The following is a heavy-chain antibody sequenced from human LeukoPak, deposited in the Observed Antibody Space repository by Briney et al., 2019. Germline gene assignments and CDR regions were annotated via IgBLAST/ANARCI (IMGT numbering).Heavy chain of an antibody. D-gene: IGHD2-8*01. CDR2: MNSRGGT. CDR1: GGSIRSYH. CDR3: ARTTSNGSADY. J-gene: IGHJ4*02. V-gene: IGHV4-59*08. Sequence: SETLSLTCTVSGGSIRSYHRSWIRQSPGKALEWIAYMNSRGGTKYNPSLKSRVTISMDTPKNKFSLKVSSVTDADTALYFCARTTSNGSADYWGQGTQVTVSA.